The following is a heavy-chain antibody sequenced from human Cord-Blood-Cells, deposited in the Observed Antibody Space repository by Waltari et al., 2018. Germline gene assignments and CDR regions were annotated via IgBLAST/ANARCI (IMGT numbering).Heavy chain of an antibody. CDR1: GYTLTGYS. J-gene: IGHJ4*02. Sequence: QVELVQSGAEVTQPGASVKVSCTAYGYTLTGYSMPLVRPFPGQGLEWMGWINPTSGGTSYAQKFEGRVTMTRATSIRAAYMELSRLRSDETAVYYCARAGRDSGSYYNLPYWGQGTLVTVSS. V-gene: IGHV1-2*02. CDR2: INPTSGGT. D-gene: IGHD3-10*01. CDR3: ARAGRDSGSYYNLPY.